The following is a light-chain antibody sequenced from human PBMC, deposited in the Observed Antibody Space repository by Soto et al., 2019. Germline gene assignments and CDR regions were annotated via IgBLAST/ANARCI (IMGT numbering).Light chain of an antibody. J-gene: IGLJ3*02. CDR1: STDVGGYNY. CDR2: EVT. V-gene: IGLV2-14*01. Sequence: QSVLTQPASVSGSPGQSITISCTGTSTDVGGYNYVSWYQHRPGEAPKLIIYEVTNRPSGVSDRFSASKSGNTASLTISGLQAEDEADYYCDSYTSSSRVFGGGTKVTVL. CDR3: DSYTSSSRV.